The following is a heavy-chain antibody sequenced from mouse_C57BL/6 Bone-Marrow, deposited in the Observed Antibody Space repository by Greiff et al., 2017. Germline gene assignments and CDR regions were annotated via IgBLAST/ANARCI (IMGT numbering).Heavy chain of an antibody. CDR2: ISYSGST. CDR1: GYSITSGYD. J-gene: IGHJ4*01. D-gene: IGHD2-3*01. V-gene: IGHV3-1*01. Sequence: EVQLQESGPGMVKPSQSLSLTCTVTGYSITSGYDWHWIRPFPGNKLEWMGYISYSGSTNSNPSPKSRISITHDTSKNHFFLKLNSVTTEDTATYYCARSYDGYQFWAMDYWGQGTSVTVSS. CDR3: ARSYDGYQFWAMDY.